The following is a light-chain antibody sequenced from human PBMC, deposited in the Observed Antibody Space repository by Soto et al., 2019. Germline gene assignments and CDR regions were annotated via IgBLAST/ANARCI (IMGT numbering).Light chain of an antibody. CDR3: QQYNSYSLT. V-gene: IGKV1-5*01. Sequence: DIQMTQSPSTLSASVGDRVTITCLASQSISSWLAWYQQKPGKAPKLLIYDASSLESGVPSRFSGSGSGTEFTLTISSLQPDDFATYYCQQYNSYSLTFGGGTKVEIK. CDR2: DAS. CDR1: QSISSW. J-gene: IGKJ4*01.